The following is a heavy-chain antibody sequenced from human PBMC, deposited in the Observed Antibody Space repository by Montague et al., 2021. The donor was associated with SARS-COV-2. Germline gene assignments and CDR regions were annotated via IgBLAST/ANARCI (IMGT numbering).Heavy chain of an antibody. V-gene: IGHV4-34*01. Sequence: SETRSLTCAVYGGSFSGYYWSWIRQPPGKGLEWIGEINHSGSTNYNPSLKSRVIISVDTSKNQFSLKLSSVTAADTAVYYCARARPSVVVVAATAFDIWGQGTMVTVSS. CDR1: GGSFSGYY. CDR3: ARARPSVVVVAATAFDI. J-gene: IGHJ3*02. CDR2: INHSGST. D-gene: IGHD2-15*01.